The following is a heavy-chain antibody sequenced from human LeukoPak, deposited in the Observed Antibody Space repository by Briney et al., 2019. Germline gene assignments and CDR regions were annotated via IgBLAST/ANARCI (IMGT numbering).Heavy chain of an antibody. Sequence: PSETLSLTCTVSGGSISSYYWSWIRQPPGKGLEWIGYISYSGGTNYNPSLKSRVTISVDTSKNQFSLKLRSVTAAGTAVYYCARHGSDYSFDYWGQGTLVTVSS. CDR1: GGSISSYY. CDR2: ISYSGGT. V-gene: IGHV4-59*08. CDR3: ARHGSDYSFDY. D-gene: IGHD3-22*01. J-gene: IGHJ4*02.